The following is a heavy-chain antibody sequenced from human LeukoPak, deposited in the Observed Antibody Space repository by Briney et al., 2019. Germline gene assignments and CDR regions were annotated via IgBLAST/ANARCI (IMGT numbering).Heavy chain of an antibody. J-gene: IGHJ4*02. CDR2: IIPIFGTA. CDR3: ATEKPMGDFDY. V-gene: IGHV1-69*05. Sequence: ASVKVSCKASGGTFSSYAISWVRQAPGQGLEWMGGIIPIFGTANYAQKFQGRVTITTDESTSTAYMELSSLRSEDTAVYYCATEKPMGDFDYWGQGTLVTVSS. D-gene: IGHD1-26*01. CDR1: GGTFSSYA.